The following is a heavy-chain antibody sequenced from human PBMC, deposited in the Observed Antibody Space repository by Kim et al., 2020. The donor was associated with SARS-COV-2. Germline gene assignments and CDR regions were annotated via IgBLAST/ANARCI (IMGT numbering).Heavy chain of an antibody. CDR3: ARGDSYGGPPYYYYYGMDV. CDR2: ISSSSSYI. D-gene: IGHD5-18*01. J-gene: IGHJ6*02. CDR1: GFTFSSYS. V-gene: IGHV3-21*01. Sequence: GGSLRLSCAASGFTFSSYSMNWVRQAPGKGLEWVSSISSSSSYIYYADSVKGRFTISRDNAKNSLYLQMNSLRAEDTAVYYCARGDSYGGPPYYYYYGMDVWGQGTTVTVSS.